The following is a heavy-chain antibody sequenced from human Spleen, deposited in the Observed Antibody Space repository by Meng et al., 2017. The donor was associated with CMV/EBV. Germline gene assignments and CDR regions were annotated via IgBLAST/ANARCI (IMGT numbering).Heavy chain of an antibody. D-gene: IGHD6-6*01. J-gene: IGHJ6*02. V-gene: IGHV1-18*01. CDR1: GHTSSNYG. CDR3: AAGDRSTSWGAYYYYAMDV. Sequence: ASVKVSCKASGHTSSNYGFSWVRQAPGQGLEWLGWISGHNGNTNYAQKFQGRVTMSTDTSTSTTYMERRSLRSDDTAVYYCAAGDRSTSWGAYYYYAMDVWGQGTTVTVSS. CDR2: ISGHNGNT.